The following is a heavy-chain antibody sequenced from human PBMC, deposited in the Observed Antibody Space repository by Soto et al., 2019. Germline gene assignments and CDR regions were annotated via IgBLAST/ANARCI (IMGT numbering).Heavy chain of an antibody. CDR3: AKDQVGFTMVRGVITQAHYYGMDV. J-gene: IGHJ6*02. Sequence: GGSLRLSCAASGFTFSSYAMSWVRQAPGKGLEWVSAISGSGGSTYYADSVKGRFTISRDNSKNTLYLQMNSLRAEDTAVYYCAKDQVGFTMVRGVITQAHYYGMDVWGQGTTVTVSS. CDR2: ISGSGGST. V-gene: IGHV3-23*01. D-gene: IGHD3-10*01. CDR1: GFTFSSYA.